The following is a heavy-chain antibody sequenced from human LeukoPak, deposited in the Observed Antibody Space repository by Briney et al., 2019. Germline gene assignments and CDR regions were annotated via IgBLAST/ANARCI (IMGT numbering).Heavy chain of an antibody. Sequence: GGSLRLSCAASGFTFSNYAIHWVRQAPGKGLEYVSAISSNGGSTYYANSVKGRFTISRDNSKNTLYLQMGSLRAEDMAVYYCAKEGTVGVVFDYWGQGTLVTVSS. CDR2: ISSNGGST. CDR1: GFTFSNYA. J-gene: IGHJ4*02. CDR3: AKEGTVGVVFDY. V-gene: IGHV3-64*01. D-gene: IGHD1-26*01.